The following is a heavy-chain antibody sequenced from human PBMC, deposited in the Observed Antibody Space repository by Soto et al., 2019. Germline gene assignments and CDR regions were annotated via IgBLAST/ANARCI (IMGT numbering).Heavy chain of an antibody. CDR3: ARAQPRSGSLYNRYYYYGMDV. V-gene: IGHV1-46*01. Sequence: QVQLVQSGAEVKKPGASVKVSCKASGYTFTSYYMHWVRQAPGHGLEWMGIINPSAGSTTYAQKFQGRVTMTRDTSTSTVYMELSSLRSEDTAVYYCARAQPRSGSLYNRYYYYGMDVWGQGTTVTVSS. CDR1: GYTFTSYY. D-gene: IGHD3-10*01. CDR2: INPSAGST. J-gene: IGHJ6*02.